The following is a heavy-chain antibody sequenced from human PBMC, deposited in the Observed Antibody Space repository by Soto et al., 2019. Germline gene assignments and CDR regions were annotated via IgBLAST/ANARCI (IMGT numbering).Heavy chain of an antibody. J-gene: IGHJ6*02. D-gene: IGHD4-17*01. V-gene: IGHV3-43D*04. Sequence: EVQLVESGGAVVQPGGSLRLSCAASGFTFDDFAMCWVRQVPGKGLEWISLVNWDGDTTFYADSVKGRFIISRDNSKNSVYLQMNSLRSEDSAMYYCAKGATVTTDYQYYGLDVCGQGTTVTVSS. CDR2: VNWDGDTT. CDR1: GFTFDDFA. CDR3: AKGATVTTDYQYYGLDV.